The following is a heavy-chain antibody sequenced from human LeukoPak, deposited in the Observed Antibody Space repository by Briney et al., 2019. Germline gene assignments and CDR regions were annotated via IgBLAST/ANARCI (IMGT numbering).Heavy chain of an antibody. Sequence: GGSLRLSCAASGFTFSSYAMSWVRQAPGQGLERVSASSGSGGSTYYADSVKGRFIISRDNSKNTLYLQMNSLRAEDTAVYYCAKVSSGTTVGSNFDYWGQGTLVTVSS. CDR1: GFTFSSYA. D-gene: IGHD1-7*01. CDR3: AKVSSGTTVGSNFDY. V-gene: IGHV3-23*01. CDR2: SSGSGGST. J-gene: IGHJ4*02.